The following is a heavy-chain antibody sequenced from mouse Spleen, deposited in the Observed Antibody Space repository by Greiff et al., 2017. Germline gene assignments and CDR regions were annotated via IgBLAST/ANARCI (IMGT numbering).Heavy chain of an antibody. Sequence: QVQLQQPGAELVKPGASVKMSCKASGYTFTSYWITWVKQRPGQGLEWIGDIYPGSGSTNYNEKFKSKATLTVDTSSSTAYMQLSSLTSEDSAVYYGAREGAGLDGNYAMDYWGQGTSVTVSS. D-gene: IGHD3-3*01. V-gene: IGHV1-55*01. CDR1: GYTFTSYW. CDR2: IYPGSGST. CDR3: AREGAGLDGNYAMDY. J-gene: IGHJ4*01.